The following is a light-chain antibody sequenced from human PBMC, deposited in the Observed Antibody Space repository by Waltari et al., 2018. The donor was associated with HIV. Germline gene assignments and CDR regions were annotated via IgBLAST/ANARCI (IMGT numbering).Light chain of an antibody. CDR3: QQFNSYPDS. Sequence: AIQLTQSPSSLSASVGDRVTITCRASQGISSALVWYQQKPGKAPKLLIYDASSLESGVPSRFSGSGSGTDFTLTISSLQPEDFATYYCQQFNSYPDSFGQGTKLEIK. V-gene: IGKV1-13*02. CDR2: DAS. J-gene: IGKJ2*03. CDR1: QGISSA.